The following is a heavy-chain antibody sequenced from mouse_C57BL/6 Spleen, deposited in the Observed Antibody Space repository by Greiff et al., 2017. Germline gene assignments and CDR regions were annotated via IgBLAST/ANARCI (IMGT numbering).Heavy chain of an antibody. D-gene: IGHD1-1*01. CDR2: IYPRDGST. CDR1: GYTFTSYD. V-gene: IGHV1-85*01. J-gene: IGHJ2*01. CDR3: ARSGVDYFDY. Sequence: VHLVESGPELVKPGASVKLSCKASGYTFTSYDINWVKQRPGQGLAWIGWIYPRDGSTKYNEKFKGKATLTVDTSSSTAYMELHSLTSEDTAVYFCARSGVDYFDYGGQGTTRTLSS.